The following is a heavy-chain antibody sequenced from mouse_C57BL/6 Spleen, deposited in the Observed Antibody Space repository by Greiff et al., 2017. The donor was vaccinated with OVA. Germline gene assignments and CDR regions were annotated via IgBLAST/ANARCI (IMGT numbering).Heavy chain of an antibody. J-gene: IGHJ1*03. CDR3: AREAYYYGSSYVGYFDV. CDR2: IYPGSGNT. Sequence: VKLMESGAELVRPGASVKLSCKASGYTFTDYYINWVKQRPGQGLEWIARIYPGSGNTYYNEKFKGKATLTAEKSSSTAYMQLSSLTSEDSAVYFCAREAYYYGSSYVGYFDVWGTGTTVTVSS. V-gene: IGHV1-76*01. D-gene: IGHD1-1*01. CDR1: GYTFTDYY.